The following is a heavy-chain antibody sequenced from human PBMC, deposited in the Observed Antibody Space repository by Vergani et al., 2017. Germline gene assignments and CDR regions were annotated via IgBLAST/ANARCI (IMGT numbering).Heavy chain of an antibody. V-gene: IGHV3-33*01. CDR2: IWYDGSNK. CDR1: GFTFSSYG. Sequence: QVQLVESGGGVVQPGRSLRLSCAASGFTFSSYGMHWVRQAPGKGLEWVAVIWYDGSNKYYADSVKGRFTISRVNSKNTLYLQMNSLRAEDTAVYYCARDRRWTTVTTQYYYGMDVWGQGTTVTVSS. J-gene: IGHJ6*02. D-gene: IGHD4-11*01. CDR3: ARDRRWTTVTTQYYYGMDV.